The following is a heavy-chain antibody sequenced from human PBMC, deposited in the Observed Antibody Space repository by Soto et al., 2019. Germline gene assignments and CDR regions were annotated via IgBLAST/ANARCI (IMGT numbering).Heavy chain of an antibody. V-gene: IGHV4-34*01. CDR1: NGSFSGYY. CDR3: ARGDSGSYFDY. D-gene: IGHD1-26*01. CDR2: ISQSGST. Sequence: PSETLSLTCAVYNGSFSGYYWNWIRQPPGKGLEWIGEISQSGSTDYNVSLKSRVTIPVDKSKNQSSLKLRSVTAADTAVYYCARGDSGSYFDYWGQGNLVTVSS. J-gene: IGHJ4*03.